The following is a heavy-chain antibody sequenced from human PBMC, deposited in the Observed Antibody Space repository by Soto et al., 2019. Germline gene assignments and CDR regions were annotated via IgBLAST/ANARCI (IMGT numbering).Heavy chain of an antibody. D-gene: IGHD1-26*01. Sequence: PGGSLRLSCAASGFTFRNAWMSWVRQAPGKGLEWVARIKTQASGGVPEYAAPVKGRFIISRDDSNPTLYLQMNSLKTEDTAVYYCTTDPRWELQNWNYWGQGTPVTVSS. V-gene: IGHV3-15*01. CDR3: TTDPRWELQNWNY. CDR1: GFTFRNAW. J-gene: IGHJ4*02. CDR2: IKTQASGGVP.